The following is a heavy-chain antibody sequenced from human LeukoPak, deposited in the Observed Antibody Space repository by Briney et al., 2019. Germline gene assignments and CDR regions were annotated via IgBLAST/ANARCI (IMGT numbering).Heavy chain of an antibody. V-gene: IGHV1-46*01. CDR2: INPSGGST. J-gene: IGHJ6*03. CDR3: ARDGQQLVPHYYYMDV. CDR1: GYTFTSYY. D-gene: IGHD6-6*01. Sequence: ASVKVSCKASGYTFTSYYMHWVRQAPGQGLEWMGIINPSGGSTSYAQKFQGRVTMTRDTSTSTVYMELSSLRSEDTAVYYCARDGQQLVPHYYYMDVWGKGTTVTVSS.